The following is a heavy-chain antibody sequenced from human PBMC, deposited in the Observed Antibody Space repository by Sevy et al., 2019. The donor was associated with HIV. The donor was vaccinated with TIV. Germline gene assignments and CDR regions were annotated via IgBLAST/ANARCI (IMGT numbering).Heavy chain of an antibody. CDR2: INSHGTIT. CDR1: GFSFAWYW. V-gene: IGHV3-74*01. CDR3: ARGQVLRFLEWPTYGMDV. D-gene: IGHD3-3*01. J-gene: IGHJ6*02. Sequence: GGSLRLSCAASGFSFAWYWMFWVRQAPGKGLVWVSHINSHGTITNYADSVKGRFTISRDNAKNTVYLQINSLRAEDTAVYYCARGQVLRFLEWPTYGMDVWGQGTTVTVSS.